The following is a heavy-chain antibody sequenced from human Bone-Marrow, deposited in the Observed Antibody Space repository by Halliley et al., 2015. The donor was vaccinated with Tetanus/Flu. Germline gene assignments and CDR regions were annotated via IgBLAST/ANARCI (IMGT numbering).Heavy chain of an antibody. J-gene: IGHJ4*02. CDR3: ARRYDFRRNWYFDS. D-gene: IGHD3-3*01. V-gene: IGHV4-30-2*01. Sequence: GNIYHSGTPFPTPSLRSRVTMSMDMPKNQFSLKWPSVTAADTAVYYCARRYDFRRNWYFDSWGQGALVTVSS. CDR2: IYHSGTP.